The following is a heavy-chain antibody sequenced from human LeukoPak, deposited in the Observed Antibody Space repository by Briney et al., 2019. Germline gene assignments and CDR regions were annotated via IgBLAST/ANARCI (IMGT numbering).Heavy chain of an antibody. Sequence: PSETLSLTCTVSGGSISSYYWSWIRQPPGKGLEWIEYIYYSGSTNYNPSLKSRVTISVDTSKNQFSLKLSSVTAADTAVYYCARVASGSYYPWFDPWGQGTLVTVSS. J-gene: IGHJ5*02. CDR3: ARVASGSYYPWFDP. CDR1: GGSISSYY. V-gene: IGHV4-59*01. D-gene: IGHD1-26*01. CDR2: IYYSGST.